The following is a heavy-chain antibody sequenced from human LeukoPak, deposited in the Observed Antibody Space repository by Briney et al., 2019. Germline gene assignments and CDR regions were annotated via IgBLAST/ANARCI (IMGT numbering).Heavy chain of an antibody. CDR2: INAGNGNT. CDR3: AREWADYDVPPTFGMDV. Sequence: GASVKVSCKASGYTFTSYAMHWVRQAPGQRLEWMGWINAGNGNTKYSQKFQGRVTITRDTSASTAYMELSSLRSEDTAVYYCAREWADYDVPPTFGMDVWGQGTTVTVSS. CDR1: GYTFTSYA. J-gene: IGHJ6*02. V-gene: IGHV1-3*01. D-gene: IGHD4-17*01.